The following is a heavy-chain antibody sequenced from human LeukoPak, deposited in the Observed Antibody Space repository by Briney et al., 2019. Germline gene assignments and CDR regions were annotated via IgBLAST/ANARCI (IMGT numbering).Heavy chain of an antibody. V-gene: IGHV4-30-2*01. CDR3: AREGLASVTTPAPLQFYYFDY. CDR1: GGSISSGGYY. J-gene: IGHJ4*02. CDR2: IYHSGST. D-gene: IGHD4-17*01. Sequence: SSQTLSLTCTVSGGSISSGGYYWSWIRRPPGKGLEWIGYIYHSGSTYYDPSLKSRVTISVDTSKNQFSLKLSSVTAADTAVYYCAREGLASVTTPAPLQFYYFDYWGQGTLVTVSS.